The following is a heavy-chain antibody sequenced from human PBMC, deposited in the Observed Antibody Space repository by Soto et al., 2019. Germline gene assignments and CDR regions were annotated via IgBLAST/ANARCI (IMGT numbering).Heavy chain of an antibody. CDR1: GYSFIDYW. J-gene: IGHJ6*02. CDR2: IYPGDSDT. Sequence: PGESLKISCQGSGYSFIDYWIGWVRQVPGKGLEWMGVIYPGDSDTRYSPSFQGQVTISADRSISTAYLRWSSLKASDTAMYYCATGTTGTLAYYYYGMDVWGQGTTVTVSS. V-gene: IGHV5-51*01. CDR3: ATGTTGTLAYYYYGMDV. D-gene: IGHD1-1*01.